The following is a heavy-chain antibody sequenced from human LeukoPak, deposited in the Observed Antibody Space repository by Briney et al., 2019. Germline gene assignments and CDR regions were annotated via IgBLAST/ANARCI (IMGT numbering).Heavy chain of an antibody. CDR3: ARVTLGSWYFDL. Sequence: ASVKVSCKASGYTFTHYAISWVRQAPGQGLEWMGWISTYNGNTNYPQKFQGRLTLTTDTSTSTVYMDLRSLRSDDTAVYHCARVTLGSWYFDLWGRGTLVTVSS. CDR2: ISTYNGNT. J-gene: IGHJ2*01. CDR1: GYTFTHYA. D-gene: IGHD2-15*01. V-gene: IGHV1-18*01.